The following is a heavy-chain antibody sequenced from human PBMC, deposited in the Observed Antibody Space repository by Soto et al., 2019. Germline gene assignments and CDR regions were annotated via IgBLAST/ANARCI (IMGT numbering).Heavy chain of an antibody. Sequence: QVHLQESGPGLVKPSETLSLTCTVSGGSVSSGSFYWSWIRQSPGKGLEWIANIYYSGRANYNSSLHRRVTRSVDTSNNQFSLKLSSLTAADTAVYYCAREWLGGLGHYFDLWGRGHLVTVSS. CDR2: IYYSGRA. D-gene: IGHD3-10*01. CDR3: AREWLGGLGHYFDL. V-gene: IGHV4-61*01. CDR1: GGSVSSGSFY. J-gene: IGHJ2*01.